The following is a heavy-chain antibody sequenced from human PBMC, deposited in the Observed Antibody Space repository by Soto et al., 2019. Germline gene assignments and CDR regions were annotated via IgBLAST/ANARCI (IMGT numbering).Heavy chain of an antibody. CDR2: IYYSGST. J-gene: IGHJ5*02. V-gene: IGHV4-30-4*01. CDR3: ARDVHRQLVPKGNWFDP. D-gene: IGHD6-6*01. Sequence: QVQLQESGPGLVKPSQTLSLTCTVSGGSISSGDYYWSWIRQPPGKGLEWIGYIYYSGSTYYNPSLKSRVTISVDTSKNQFSLKLSSVTAADTAVYYCARDVHRQLVPKGNWFDPWGQGTLVTVSS. CDR1: GGSISSGDYY.